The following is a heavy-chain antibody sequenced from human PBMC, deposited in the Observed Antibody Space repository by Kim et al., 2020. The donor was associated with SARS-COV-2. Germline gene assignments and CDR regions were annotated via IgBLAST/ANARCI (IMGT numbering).Heavy chain of an antibody. Sequence: GGSLRLSCAASGFTFRTSGMTWVRQAPGKGLEWVSVSSIGGSTTYADSVKGRFTISRDNSKNTVFLQMNSLRAEDTAVYYCAKGGGCVGGVCYMGGDYWGQGTLVTVSS. CDR1: GFTFRTSG. D-gene: IGHD2-8*02. V-gene: IGHV3-23*01. CDR2: SSIGGST. CDR3: AKGGGCVGGVCYMGGDY. J-gene: IGHJ4*02.